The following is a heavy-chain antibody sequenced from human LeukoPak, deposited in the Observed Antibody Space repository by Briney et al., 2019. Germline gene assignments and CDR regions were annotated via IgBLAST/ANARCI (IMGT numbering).Heavy chain of an antibody. CDR1: GGSFSDYY. CDR3: ARDSYFDFWSGSPRLDY. V-gene: IGHV4-30-4*01. CDR2: IYYSGST. D-gene: IGHD3-3*01. Sequence: SETLSLTCAVYGGSFSDYYWSWIRQPPGKGLEWIGYIYYSGSTYYNPSLKSRVTISVDTSKNQFSLKLSSVTAADTAVYYCARDSYFDFWSGSPRLDYWGQGTLVTASS. J-gene: IGHJ4*02.